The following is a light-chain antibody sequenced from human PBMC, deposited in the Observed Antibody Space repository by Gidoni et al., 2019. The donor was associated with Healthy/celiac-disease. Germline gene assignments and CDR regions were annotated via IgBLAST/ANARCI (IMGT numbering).Light chain of an antibody. Sequence: QSALTQPASVSGSPGQSITISCTGTSSDVGGYNYVSWYQQHPGKAPKLMIYEVSNRPSGVSNRFSGSKSGNTASLTISGLQAEDEPDYYCSSYTSSSTPHYVFGTGTKVTVL. J-gene: IGLJ1*01. CDR2: EVS. V-gene: IGLV2-14*01. CDR1: SSDVGGYNY. CDR3: SSYTSSSTPHYV.